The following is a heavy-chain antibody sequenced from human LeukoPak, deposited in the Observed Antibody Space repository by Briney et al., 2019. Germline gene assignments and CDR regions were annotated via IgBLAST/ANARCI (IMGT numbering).Heavy chain of an antibody. CDR2: INSSSSYI. CDR1: GFTXXXYS. V-gene: IGHV3-21*01. CDR3: ARKSGWYGRAYDY. D-gene: IGHD6-19*01. Sequence: GFTXXXYSMNWVRQAPGKGLEWVSSINSSSSYIYYADSVKGRFTISRDNAKNSLYLQMNSLRAEDTAVYYCARKSGWYGRAYDYWGQGTLVTVSS. J-gene: IGHJ4*02.